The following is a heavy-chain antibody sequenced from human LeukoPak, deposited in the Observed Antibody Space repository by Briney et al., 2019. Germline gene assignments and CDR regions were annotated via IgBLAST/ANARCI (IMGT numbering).Heavy chain of an antibody. Sequence: GGSLRLSCAASGFTFSSYAMSWVRQAPGKGLEWVSAISGSGGSTYYADSVKGRFTISRDNSKNTLYLQMNSLRAEDTAVYYCAKGVMYYDFWSGYYFDCWGQGTLVTVSS. CDR2: ISGSGGST. J-gene: IGHJ4*02. CDR1: GFTFSSYA. D-gene: IGHD3-3*01. V-gene: IGHV3-23*01. CDR3: AKGVMYYDFWSGYYFDC.